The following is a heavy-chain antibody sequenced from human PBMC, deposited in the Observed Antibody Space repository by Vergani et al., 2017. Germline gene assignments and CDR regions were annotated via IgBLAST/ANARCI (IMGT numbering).Heavy chain of an antibody. D-gene: IGHD3-9*01. CDR1: GYTFSNYY. CDR3: ARGDYGILTGYRY. J-gene: IGHJ4*02. CDR2: INPSGGHT. V-gene: IGHV1-46*03. Sequence: QVQVVQSGAEVKKSGASVKVSCKTSGYTFSNYYMHWVRQAPGQGLEWLGIINPSGGHTNYAQKFQGRVTMTRDTSTSTVYVELSSLRSEDTAIYYCARGDYGILTGYRYWGQGTLVTVSA.